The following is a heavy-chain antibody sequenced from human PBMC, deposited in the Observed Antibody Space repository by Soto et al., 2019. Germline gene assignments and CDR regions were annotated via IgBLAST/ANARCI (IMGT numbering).Heavy chain of an antibody. CDR1: GGSISSAGYY. Sequence: QVELQESGPGLVKPSQTLSLTCTVSGGSISSAGYYWGGVRQPPGKGLEWLGYRSDSGRTYHYPSLKGRITNSVDTSTNPSSLKLSYVTTEDTAVYYCVTNGDYYDSSGPKYFQHWCQCPLVTVSS. J-gene: IGHJ1*01. D-gene: IGHD3-22*01. CDR2: RSDSGRT. CDR3: VTNGDYYDSSGPKYFQH. V-gene: IGHV4-31*03.